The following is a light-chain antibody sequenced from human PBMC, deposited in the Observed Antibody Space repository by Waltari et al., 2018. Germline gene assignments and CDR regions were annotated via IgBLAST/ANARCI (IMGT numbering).Light chain of an antibody. V-gene: IGKV1-27*01. CDR2: AAS. CDR3: QKYNSAPYT. J-gene: IGKJ2*01. Sequence: DIQLTQSPSSLSASVGARVTITCRASQGIRNYLAWFQHKPGQAPKLLIYAASTLQSGVPSRFSGSGSGTDFTLTISSLQPEDVATYYCQKYNSAPYTFGQGTKLDI. CDR1: QGIRNY.